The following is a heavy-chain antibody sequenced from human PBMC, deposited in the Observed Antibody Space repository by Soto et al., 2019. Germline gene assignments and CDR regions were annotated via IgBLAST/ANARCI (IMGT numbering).Heavy chain of an antibody. J-gene: IGHJ6*02. Sequence: QVQLVESGGGVVQPGRSLRLSCAASGFTFSSYAMHWVRQAPGKGLEWVAGISYDGSNKYYADSVKGRFTISRDNSNNTLYLQMNGLRAEDTSVYYCARDPRPSIAVAGTREQYYYYYGIDVWGQGTTVTVSS. V-gene: IGHV3-30*14. CDR2: ISYDGSNK. CDR3: ARDPRPSIAVAGTREQYYYYYGIDV. CDR1: GFTFSSYA. D-gene: IGHD6-19*01.